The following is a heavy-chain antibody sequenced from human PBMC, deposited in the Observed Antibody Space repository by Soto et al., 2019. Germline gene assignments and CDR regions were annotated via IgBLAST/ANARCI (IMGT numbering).Heavy chain of an antibody. V-gene: IGHV4-38-2*01. CDR2: IYHSGST. J-gene: IGHJ4*02. CDR3: DSETLVWDS. Sequence: TLSLTCAVSGYSISSGYYWGWIRQPPEKGLEWIGTIYHSGSTYYNPSLKSRVTMSVDTSKNQFSLMLSSVTAADTAVYYCDSETLVWDSWGQGNVVPVSS. CDR1: GYSISSGYY. D-gene: IGHD1-26*01.